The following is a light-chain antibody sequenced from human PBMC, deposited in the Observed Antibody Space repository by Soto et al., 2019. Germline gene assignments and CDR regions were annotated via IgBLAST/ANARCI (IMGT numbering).Light chain of an antibody. V-gene: IGLV1-40*01. CDR2: GNS. CDR3: QSYDSSLSGV. Sequence: QSVLTQPPSVSGAPGQRVTISCTGSSSNIGAGYDVHWYQQLPGTAPKLLIYGNSNRPSGVPDRFSGSKSGTSASLAITGLQVEDEADYYCQSYDSSLSGVFGTGTKVTVL. CDR1: SSNIGAGYD. J-gene: IGLJ1*01.